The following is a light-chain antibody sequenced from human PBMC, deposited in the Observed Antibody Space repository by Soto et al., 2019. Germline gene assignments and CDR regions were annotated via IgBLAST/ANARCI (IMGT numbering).Light chain of an antibody. J-gene: IGKJ1*01. Sequence: DNHMTPSPYTLSASVGNRVTITCRASQSISTWLAWYQQKPGKAPKLLIYDASSLESGVPSRFSGSGSGTEFILTISSLQPADLATYYCQQYNSYPWTFGQGTKVDIK. CDR3: QQYNSYPWT. V-gene: IGKV1-5*01. CDR2: DAS. CDR1: QSISTW.